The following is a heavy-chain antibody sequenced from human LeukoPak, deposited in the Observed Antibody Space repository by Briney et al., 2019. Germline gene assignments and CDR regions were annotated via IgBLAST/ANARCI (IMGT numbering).Heavy chain of an antibody. CDR3: AKGQCSSGLRNHFDY. Sequence: PGGSLRLSCAASGFTFSNYAMSWVRQAPGKGLEWVSGISASGGSTYYADSVKGRFTISRDNSNSMIYLQMNSLRAEDTAVYYCAKGQCSSGLRNHFDYWGQGTLVIVSS. D-gene: IGHD2-2*01. V-gene: IGHV3-23*01. J-gene: IGHJ4*02. CDR1: GFTFSNYA. CDR2: ISASGGST.